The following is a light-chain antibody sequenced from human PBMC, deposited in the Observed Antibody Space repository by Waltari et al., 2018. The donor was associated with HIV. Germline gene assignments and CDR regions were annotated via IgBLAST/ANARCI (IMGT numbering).Light chain of an antibody. Sequence: QSALTQPASVSGSPGQSITISCTGTSSDVGRYNLVSWYQQHPGKAPKLMIYEGSKRTSGVCNACSGSKAGNTASLTISGLQSEDEADYYCCSYAGSRTWVFGGGTKLTVL. CDR1: SSDVGRYNL. J-gene: IGLJ3*02. CDR2: EGS. V-gene: IGLV2-23*01. CDR3: CSYAGSRTWV.